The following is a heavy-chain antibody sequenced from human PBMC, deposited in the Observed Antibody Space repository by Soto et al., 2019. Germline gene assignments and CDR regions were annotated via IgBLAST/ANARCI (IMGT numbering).Heavy chain of an antibody. J-gene: IGHJ4*02. V-gene: IGHV3-7*03. Sequence: LRLSCAASGFTFSSYCMSWVRQAPGKGLEWVAHTRQDGGQEYYVDSVKGRFTISRDNAKNSLYLQMNSLRVEDTAVYYCARYPNPTVAGLPFDLWGQGTLVTVSS. D-gene: IGHD6-19*01. CDR1: GFTFSSYC. CDR3: ARYPNPTVAGLPFDL. CDR2: TRQDGGQE.